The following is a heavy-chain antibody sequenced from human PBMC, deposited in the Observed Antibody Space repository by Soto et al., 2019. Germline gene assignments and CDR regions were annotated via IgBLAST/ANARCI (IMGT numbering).Heavy chain of an antibody. J-gene: IGHJ4*02. CDR3: WSQVLDTCTCDYNLDS. V-gene: IGHV1-3*01. CDR1: GNSFTSSN. D-gene: IGHD3-10*01. Sequence: QVHLVQSGAAAKKPGASVKFSCKASGNSFTSSNIHWVRQAPGQSREWMGRINDGDGERTYSQKFQGRFAITTDTTATTAYIELSSLPSADTAVYYCWSQVLDTCTCDYNLDSWGQGTLVTVSS. CDR2: INDGDGER.